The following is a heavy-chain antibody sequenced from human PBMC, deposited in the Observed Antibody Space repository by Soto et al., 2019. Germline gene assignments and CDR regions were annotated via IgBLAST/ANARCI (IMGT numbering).Heavy chain of an antibody. CDR2: ISSSGSTI. D-gene: IGHD6-13*01. CDR1: GFTLSDYY. Sequence: PGGSLRLSCAASGFTLSDYYMSWIRQAPGKGLEWVSYISSSGSTIYYADSVKGRLTISRDNAKNSLYLQMNSLRAEDTAVYYCASKQPVLGDGFDIWGQGTMVTVSS. CDR3: ASKQPVLGDGFDI. V-gene: IGHV3-11*01. J-gene: IGHJ3*02.